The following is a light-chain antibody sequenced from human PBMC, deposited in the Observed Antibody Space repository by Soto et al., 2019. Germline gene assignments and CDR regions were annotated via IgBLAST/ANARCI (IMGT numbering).Light chain of an antibody. J-gene: IGLJ3*02. Sequence: QSVLTQPRSVSGSPGQSVTISCTGTSSDLGGYNFVSWYQHHPGKAPKLMIYDVSKRPSGVPDRFSGSKSGNTASLTISGLQAEDEADYYCCSYAGSYTGVFGGGTQLTVL. CDR2: DVS. V-gene: IGLV2-11*01. CDR1: SSDLGGYNF. CDR3: CSYAGSYTGV.